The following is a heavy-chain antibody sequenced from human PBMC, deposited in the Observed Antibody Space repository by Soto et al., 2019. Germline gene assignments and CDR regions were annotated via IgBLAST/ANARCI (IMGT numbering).Heavy chain of an antibody. V-gene: IGHV3-23*01. CDR2: ISGSGGST. CDR1: GFTFSSYA. D-gene: IGHD1-26*01. CDR3: AKKGGSSGYFDY. J-gene: IGHJ4*02. Sequence: EVQLLESGGGLVQPGGSLRLSCEASGFTFSSYAMSWVRQAPGKGLEWVSAISGSGGSTYYADSVKGRFTISRDNSKNTLYLQMNSLRAEDTAVYYCAKKGGSSGYFDYWGQGTLVTVSS.